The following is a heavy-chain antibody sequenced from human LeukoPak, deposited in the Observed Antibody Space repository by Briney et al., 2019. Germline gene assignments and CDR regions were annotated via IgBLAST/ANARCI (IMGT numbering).Heavy chain of an antibody. CDR1: GFTVSSNS. J-gene: IGHJ3*02. Sequence: GGSLRLSCAASGFTVSSNSMTWVRQAPGKGLEWVSVIYSGGSTYYADSVKGRFTISRDNSKNTLYLQMNSLRAEDTAVYYCVRDGGYSSRAFDIWGQGTMVTVSS. CDR2: IYSGGST. D-gene: IGHD5-18*01. V-gene: IGHV3-66*01. CDR3: VRDGGYSSRAFDI.